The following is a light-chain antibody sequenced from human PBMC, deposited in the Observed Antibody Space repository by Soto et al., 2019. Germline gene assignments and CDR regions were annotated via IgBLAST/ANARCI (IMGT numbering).Light chain of an antibody. CDR1: SSDIGTYDY. CDR3: CSYGGDNNFDV. CDR2: EVS. V-gene: IGLV2-8*01. J-gene: IGLJ1*01. Sequence: QSVLTQPPSASGSPGQSVTISCTGTSSDIGTYDYVSWYQHLPDKAPKLIIYEVSKRPSGVPDRFSGSKSGNTASLTVSGLRAEDEGDYYCCSYGGDNNFDVFGTGTKVTVL.